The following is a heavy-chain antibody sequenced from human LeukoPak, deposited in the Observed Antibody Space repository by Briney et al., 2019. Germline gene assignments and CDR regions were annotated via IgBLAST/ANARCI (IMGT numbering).Heavy chain of an antibody. CDR2: TYSGGST. CDR3: ARAYDSSGYYGFFDY. Sequence: GGSLRLSCAASGFTVSSNYMSWVRQAPGKGLEWVSVTYSGGSTYYADSVKGRFTISRDNSKNTLYLQMNSLRAEDTAVYYCARAYDSSGYYGFFDYWGQGTLVTVSS. D-gene: IGHD3-22*01. J-gene: IGHJ4*02. CDR1: GFTVSSNY. V-gene: IGHV3-66*01.